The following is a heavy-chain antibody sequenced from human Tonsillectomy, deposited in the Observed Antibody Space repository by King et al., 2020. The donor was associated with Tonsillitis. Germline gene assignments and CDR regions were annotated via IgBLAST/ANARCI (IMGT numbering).Heavy chain of an antibody. Sequence: VQLVESGGGLVQPGGSLRLSCAASGFTFRSYIMNWVRQAPWKGLEWGSYISSSSSTIYYADSVKGRFTISRDNAKNSLYLQMNSLRAEDTAVYYCARDIYSSSTYWGQGTLVTVSS. CDR2: ISSSSSTI. V-gene: IGHV3-48*01. D-gene: IGHD6-13*01. CDR1: GFTFRSYI. J-gene: IGHJ4*02. CDR3: ARDIYSSSTY.